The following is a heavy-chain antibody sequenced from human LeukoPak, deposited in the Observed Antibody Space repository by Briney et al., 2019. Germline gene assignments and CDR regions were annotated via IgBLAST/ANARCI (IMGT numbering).Heavy chain of an antibody. Sequence: PGGSLRLSCAASGFPFSSHAMSWVRQPPGKGLEWVSVISNGKTYYADSVRGRFTISRDDSKNTVYLQMNSLRDEDTALYYCVREAGYCASVCLKSNWFDPWGQGTLVTVSS. J-gene: IGHJ5*02. CDR3: VREAGYCASVCLKSNWFDP. CDR1: GFPFSSHA. D-gene: IGHD2-21*02. CDR2: ISNGKT. V-gene: IGHV3-23*01.